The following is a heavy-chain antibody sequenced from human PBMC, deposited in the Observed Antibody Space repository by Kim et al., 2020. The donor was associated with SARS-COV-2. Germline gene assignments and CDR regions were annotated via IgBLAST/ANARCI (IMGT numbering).Heavy chain of an antibody. CDR3: SRVPTYSGYKYYFDY. J-gene: IGHJ4*02. V-gene: IGHV4-4*02. CDR2: IYHSGST. Sequence: SETLSLTCAVSGGSISSSNWWSWVRQPPGKGLKWIGEIYHSGSTNYNPSLKSRVTISVDKSKNQFSLKLSSVTAADTAVYYCSRVPTYSGYKYYFDYWGQATLVTVSS. D-gene: IGHD1-26*01. CDR1: GGSISSSNW.